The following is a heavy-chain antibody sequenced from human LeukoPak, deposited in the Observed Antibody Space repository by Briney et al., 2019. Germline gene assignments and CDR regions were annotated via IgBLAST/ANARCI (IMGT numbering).Heavy chain of an antibody. CDR2: IQYDGSNK. Sequence: GGSLRLSCAASGFTFSNYGMHWVRQAPGKGLEWVTFIQYDGSNKYYADSVKGRFTISRDNSKNTLYLQMNSPRTEDTAVYYCAKGHSEAAAGFFDYWGQGTLVTVSS. V-gene: IGHV3-30*02. D-gene: IGHD6-13*01. J-gene: IGHJ4*02. CDR1: GFTFSNYG. CDR3: AKGHSEAAAGFFDY.